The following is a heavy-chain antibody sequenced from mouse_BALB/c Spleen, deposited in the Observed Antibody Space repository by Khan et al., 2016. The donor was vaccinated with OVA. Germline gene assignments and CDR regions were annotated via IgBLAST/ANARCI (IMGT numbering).Heavy chain of an antibody. D-gene: IGHD2-14*01. CDR3: ARSLYYSYGYALDC. V-gene: IGHV3-2*02. CDR2: ISFTGGT. Sequence: EVQLQESGPGLVKPSQSLSLTCTVTGYSITSDYAWNWIRQSPGNKLEWMGYISFTGGTSYNPSLKSRISITRDTSKNQFFLQLKSVTTEDTATYYCARSLYYSYGYALDCWGRGTSVTVSS. J-gene: IGHJ4*01. CDR1: GYSITSDYA.